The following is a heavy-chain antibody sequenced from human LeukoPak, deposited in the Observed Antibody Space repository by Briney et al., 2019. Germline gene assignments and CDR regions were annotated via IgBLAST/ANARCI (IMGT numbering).Heavy chain of an antibody. CDR3: ARYSDTGYSSSWYSTPFDY. Sequence: GGSLRLSCAASGFTFRSYSRKWVRQAPGKGLEWVSSISSSSSYIYYADSVKGRFTISRDNAKNLLYLQMNSLRAEDTAVYYCARYSDTGYSSSWYSTPFDYWGQGTLVTVSS. J-gene: IGHJ4*02. CDR2: ISSSSSYI. CDR1: GFTFRSYS. D-gene: IGHD6-13*01. V-gene: IGHV3-21*06.